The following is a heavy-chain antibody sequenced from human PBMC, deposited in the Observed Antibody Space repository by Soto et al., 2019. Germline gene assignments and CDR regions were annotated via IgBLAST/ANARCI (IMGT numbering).Heavy chain of an antibody. Sequence: SETLSLTCTVSGGSISSGDYYWSWIRQPPGKGLEWIGYIYYSGSTYYNPSLKSRVTISVDTSKNQFSLKLSSVTAADTVVYYCARVAGYDSSGELDYWGQGTLVTVPQ. J-gene: IGHJ4*02. CDR2: IYYSGST. D-gene: IGHD3-22*01. V-gene: IGHV4-30-4*01. CDR3: ARVAGYDSSGELDY. CDR1: GGSISSGDYY.